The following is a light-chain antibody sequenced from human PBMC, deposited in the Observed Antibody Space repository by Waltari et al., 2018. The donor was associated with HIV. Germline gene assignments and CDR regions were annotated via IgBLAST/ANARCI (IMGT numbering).Light chain of an antibody. CDR3: QVWDSSTVV. CDR1: NIGSKN. Sequence: SFDLTQPVSLLVTRGRTARMTGGGDNIGSKNVHRYHQRPGQAPVLGIYRDTNRPSGITGRISAYNTDKTATLTITRVQAGDEGHDYCQVWDSSTVVFGGGTELTVL. J-gene: IGLJ2*01. CDR2: RDT. V-gene: IGLV3-9*01.